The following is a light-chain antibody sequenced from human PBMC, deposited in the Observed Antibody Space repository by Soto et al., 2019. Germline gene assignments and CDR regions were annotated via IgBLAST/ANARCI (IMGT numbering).Light chain of an antibody. V-gene: IGKV1-39*01. CDR1: QSISGY. CDR3: QQSYTTPWT. Sequence: DLQMTQSPSSLSASVGDRVTIPCRASQSISGYLNWYQQKPGKAPKLLIYAASSLQGGVPSRFSGSGSGTDFTLTISSLQPEDFATYYCQQSYTTPWTFGQGTKVEVK. J-gene: IGKJ1*01. CDR2: AAS.